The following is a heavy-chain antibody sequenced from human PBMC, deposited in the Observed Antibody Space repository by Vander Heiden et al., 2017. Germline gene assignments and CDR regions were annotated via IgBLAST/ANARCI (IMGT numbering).Heavy chain of an antibody. CDR1: GGTFSSYA. J-gene: IGHJ6*02. Sequence: QLVQSGAEVKKPGSSVKVSCKASGGTFSSYAISWVRQAPGQGLEWMGGIIPIFGTANYAQKFQGRVTITADESTSTAYMELSSRRSEDTAVYYCARGRDTVTTHVFGEWNYYYYGMDVWGQGTTVTVSS. CDR2: IIPIFGTA. CDR3: ARGRDTVTTHVFGEWNYYYYGMDV. V-gene: IGHV1-69*01. D-gene: IGHD4-17*01.